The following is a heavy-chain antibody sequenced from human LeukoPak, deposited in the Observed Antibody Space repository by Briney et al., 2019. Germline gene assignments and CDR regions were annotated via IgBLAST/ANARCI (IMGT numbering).Heavy chain of an antibody. V-gene: IGHV4-59*11. CDR1: GVSISSHY. Sequence: AETLSLTCTVSGVSISSHYWSWIRQPPGEGLEGIWYIYYSGSTNYNPSLQSRVTISVDTSKNQFSLKLCSVTAADTAVYYCVRCRPILYYYMDVWGKGTTVTVPS. J-gene: IGHJ6*03. CDR2: IYYSGST. CDR3: VRCRPILYYYMDV.